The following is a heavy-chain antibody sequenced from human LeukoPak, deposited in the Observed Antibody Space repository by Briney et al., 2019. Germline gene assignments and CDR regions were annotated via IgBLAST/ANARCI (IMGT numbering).Heavy chain of an antibody. CDR1: GGSFSGYY. CDR2: INHSGST. Sequence: SETLSLTCAVYGGSFSGYYWSWIRQPPGKGLEWIGEINHSGSTNYNPSLKSRVTISADTSKNQFSLKLSSVTAADTAVYYCARTTIVVVPAVDFDYWGQGTLVTVSS. V-gene: IGHV4-34*01. D-gene: IGHD2-2*01. J-gene: IGHJ4*02. CDR3: ARTTIVVVPAVDFDY.